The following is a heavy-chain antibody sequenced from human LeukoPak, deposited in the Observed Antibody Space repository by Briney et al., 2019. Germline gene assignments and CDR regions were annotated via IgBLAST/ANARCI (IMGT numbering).Heavy chain of an antibody. CDR1: GFTFSSSW. CDR3: ATWSNAGEFDY. Sequence: GGSLRLSCAASGFTFSSSWMTWVRQAPGKGLEWVSHINEDGSDKYYVDSVTGRFSISRDNTKNSLYLQMSSLRAEDTAVYYCATWSNAGEFDYWGQGTLVCVSS. V-gene: IGHV3-7*05. CDR2: INEDGSDK. D-gene: IGHD3-10*01. J-gene: IGHJ4*02.